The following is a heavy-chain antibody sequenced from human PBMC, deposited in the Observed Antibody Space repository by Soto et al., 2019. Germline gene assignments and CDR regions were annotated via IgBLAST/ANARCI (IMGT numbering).Heavy chain of an antibody. CDR3: ARMNQLAPKRNAFDI. CDR2: VHYSGNT. CDR1: GGSIISYF. J-gene: IGHJ3*02. Sequence: AETLSLTFTFSGGSIISYFWTWIRQSPGKGLQRIGYVHYSGNTNYNPSLKSRVTMSVDTSRNQFSLRLTSVTAADTAVYYCARMNQLAPKRNAFDIWGQGTMVTVSS. D-gene: IGHD1-1*01. V-gene: IGHV4-59*01.